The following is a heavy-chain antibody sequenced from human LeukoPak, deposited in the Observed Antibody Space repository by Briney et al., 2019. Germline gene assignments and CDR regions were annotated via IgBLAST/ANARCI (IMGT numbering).Heavy chain of an antibody. D-gene: IGHD4-17*01. CDR3: ARDRDGDYASPKLDY. Sequence: GGSLRLSCAASGFTFSRYWMSWVRQAPGKGLEWVANIKQDGSEKYYVDSVKGRLTISRDNAKNSLYLQMNSLRAEDTAVYYCARDRDGDYASPKLDYWGQGTLVTVSS. CDR1: GFTFSRYW. J-gene: IGHJ4*02. V-gene: IGHV3-7*01. CDR2: IKQDGSEK.